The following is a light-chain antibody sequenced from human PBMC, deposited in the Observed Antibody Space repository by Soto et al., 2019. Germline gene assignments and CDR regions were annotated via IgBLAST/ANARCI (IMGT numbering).Light chain of an antibody. Sequence: EIVMTQSPATLSVSPGERATLSCRASESVSRDLGWNLQEPGQAPRLLIYGASTRATGIPDRFSGSGSGTDFTLTINSLQSEDFVVYYCQQYNQWPLTFGGGTKVEVK. CDR2: GAS. CDR1: ESVSRD. CDR3: QQYNQWPLT. J-gene: IGKJ4*01. V-gene: IGKV3-15*01.